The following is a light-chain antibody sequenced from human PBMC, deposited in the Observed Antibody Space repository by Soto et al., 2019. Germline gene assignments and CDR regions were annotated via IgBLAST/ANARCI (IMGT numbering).Light chain of an antibody. J-gene: IGLJ3*02. CDR1: SSNIGAGYD. Sequence: QSVLTQPPSVSGAPGQRVTISCTGSSSNIGAGYDIHWYQQLPGTAPKLLIYGNSNRPSRVRDRFSGSKSGTSASLAITGLQAEDEADYYCQSYDSSLSGSVFGGGTKVTVL. V-gene: IGLV1-40*01. CDR2: GNS. CDR3: QSYDSSLSGSV.